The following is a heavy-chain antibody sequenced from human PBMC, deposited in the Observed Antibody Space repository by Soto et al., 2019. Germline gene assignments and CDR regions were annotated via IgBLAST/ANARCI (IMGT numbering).Heavy chain of an antibody. D-gene: IGHD6-13*01. CDR1: GFTFSSFA. CDR3: ARGFSAGKGSPSDF. CDR2: ISGSGGST. Sequence: GGSLRLSCAASGFTFSSFAMSWVRQAPGKGLDWVSAISGSGGSTYSADSVKGRFTISRDNSKNTLYLQMSSLRAEDTAVYYCARGFSAGKGSPSDFWGQGSLVTVSS. J-gene: IGHJ4*02. V-gene: IGHV3-23*01.